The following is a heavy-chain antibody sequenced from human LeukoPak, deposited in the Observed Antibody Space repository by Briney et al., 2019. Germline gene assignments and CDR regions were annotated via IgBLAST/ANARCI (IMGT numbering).Heavy chain of an antibody. CDR3: ARSRTSSGVVIMGAFDI. CDR1: GFTFGNHW. J-gene: IGHJ3*02. D-gene: IGHD3-3*01. V-gene: IGHV3-7*01. CDR2: INQDGTAN. Sequence: GGSLRLSRAASGFTFGNHWMSWVRQGPGKGLEWVANINQDGTANNYADSVKGRFTISRDNAKNSVYVQMNSLRAEDTAVYYCARSRTSSGVVIMGAFDIWGQGTMVTVSS.